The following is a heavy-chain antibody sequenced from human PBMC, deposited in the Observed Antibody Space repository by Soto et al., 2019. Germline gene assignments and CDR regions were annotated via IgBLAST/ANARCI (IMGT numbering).Heavy chain of an antibody. CDR2: VHHSGGT. D-gene: IGHD6-13*01. CDR1: GESFNGYY. V-gene: IGHV4-34*01. J-gene: IGHJ6*02. Sequence: PSETLSLTCTAYGESFNGYYWSWIRQPPGKGLEWIGEVHHSGGTNYNPSLKSRVTFSIDTSKRQFSLKVRSVTAADTAVYYCARGKRGSSWYRGEEKYYYYGMDVWGQGTPVTVSS. CDR3: ARGKRGSSWYRGEEKYYYYGMDV.